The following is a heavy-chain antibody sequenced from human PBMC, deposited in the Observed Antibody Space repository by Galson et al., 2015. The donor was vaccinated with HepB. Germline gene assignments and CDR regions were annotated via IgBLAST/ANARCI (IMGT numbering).Heavy chain of an antibody. V-gene: IGHV3-11*01. D-gene: IGHD2-21*01. CDR1: GFTFSDYY. J-gene: IGHJ2*01. CDR2: ISSSGSTI. CDR3: AKDQAYCGGDCPRVAGGGLNWYFDL. Sequence: SLRLSCAASGFTFSDYYMSWIRQAPGKGLEWVSYISSSGSTIYYADSVKGRFTISRDNAKNSLYLQMNSLRAEDTALYYCAKDQAYCGGDCPRVAGGGLNWYFDLWGRGTLVTVSS.